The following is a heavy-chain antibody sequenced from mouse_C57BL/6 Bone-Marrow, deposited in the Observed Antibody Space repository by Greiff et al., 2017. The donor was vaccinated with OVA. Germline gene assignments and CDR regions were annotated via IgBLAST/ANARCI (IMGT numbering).Heavy chain of an antibody. Sequence: VKLVESGAELARPGASVKLSCKASGYTFTSYGISWVKQRTGQGLEWIGEIYPRSGNTYYNEKFKGKATLTADKSSSTAYMELRSLTSEDSAVYFCARYPYGSSSFDYWGQGTTLTVSS. D-gene: IGHD1-1*01. CDR1: GYTFTSYG. CDR3: ARYPYGSSSFDY. V-gene: IGHV1-81*01. J-gene: IGHJ2*01. CDR2: IYPRSGNT.